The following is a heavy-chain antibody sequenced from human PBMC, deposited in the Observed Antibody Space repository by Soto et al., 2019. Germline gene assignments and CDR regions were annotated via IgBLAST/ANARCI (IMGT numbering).Heavy chain of an antibody. CDR3: ASSYGPADAFDI. D-gene: IGHD5-18*01. Sequence: SETLSPTCTVSGGSISSGDYYWSWIRQPPGKGLEWIGYIYYSGSTYYNPSLKSRVTISVDTSKNQFSLKLSSVTAADTAVYYCASSYGPADAFDIWGQGTMVTVSS. J-gene: IGHJ3*02. CDR2: IYYSGST. CDR1: GGSISSGDYY. V-gene: IGHV4-30-4*01.